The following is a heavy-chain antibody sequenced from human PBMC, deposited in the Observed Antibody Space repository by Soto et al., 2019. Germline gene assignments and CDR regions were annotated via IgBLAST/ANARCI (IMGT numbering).Heavy chain of an antibody. D-gene: IGHD6-6*01. Sequence: ASVKVSCKASGYTFTSYYMHWVRQAPGQGLEWMRIINPSGGSTSYAQKFQGRVTMTRDTSTSTVYMELSSLRSEDTAVYYCARGEFSSSAREGPAPYYYYGMDVWGQGTTVTVSS. V-gene: IGHV1-46*01. J-gene: IGHJ6*02. CDR2: INPSGGST. CDR1: GYTFTSYY. CDR3: ARGEFSSSAREGPAPYYYYGMDV.